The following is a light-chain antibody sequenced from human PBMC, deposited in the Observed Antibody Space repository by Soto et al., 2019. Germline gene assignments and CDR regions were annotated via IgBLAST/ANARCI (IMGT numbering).Light chain of an antibody. Sequence: EIVFTQSPGTLSLSAGERATLSCRPSQSVSSNYLAWYQQKPGQAPRLFIYGASSRATGIADRFSGSGSGTDFPLTIRRLEPEDFAVYYCQQYGSSYPWTFGQGTKVDIK. J-gene: IGKJ1*01. CDR2: GAS. V-gene: IGKV3-20*01. CDR3: QQYGSSYPWT. CDR1: QSVSSNY.